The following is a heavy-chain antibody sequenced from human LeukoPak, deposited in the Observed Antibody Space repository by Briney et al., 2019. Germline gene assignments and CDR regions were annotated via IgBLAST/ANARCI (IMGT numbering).Heavy chain of an antibody. J-gene: IGHJ3*02. Sequence: GGSLRLSCAASGFTFDKYWMHWVRQAPGKGLGWVSGISWNSGTISYADSVKGRFTISRDNAKNSLYLQMNSLRPEDTALYYCATDLSSASDTFHIWGQGTMVTVSS. V-gene: IGHV3-9*01. CDR2: ISWNSGTI. CDR3: ATDLSSASDTFHI. D-gene: IGHD6-19*01. CDR1: GFTFDKYW.